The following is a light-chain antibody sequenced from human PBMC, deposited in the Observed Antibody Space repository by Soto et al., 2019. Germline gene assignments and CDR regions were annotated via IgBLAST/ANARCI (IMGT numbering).Light chain of an antibody. J-gene: IGLJ2*01. CDR3: AAWDDSLNGAV. CDR1: SSNIGGNI. CDR2: GND. Sequence: QSVLTQPPSASGTPEQRVTIPCSGRSSNIGGNIVNWYQQLPGTAPKLLIFGNDQRPSWVPDRFSGSKSGTSASLAISGLQSEDEANYYCAAWDDSLNGAVFGGGTKVTVL. V-gene: IGLV1-44*01.